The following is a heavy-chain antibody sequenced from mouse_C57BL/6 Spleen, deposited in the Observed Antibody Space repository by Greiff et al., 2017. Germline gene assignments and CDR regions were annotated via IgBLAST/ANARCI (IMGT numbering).Heavy chain of an antibody. J-gene: IGHJ4*01. D-gene: IGHD1-1*01. Sequence: ESGPGLVKPSQSLSLTCSVTGYSITSGYYWNWIRQFPGNKLEWMGYISYDGSNNYNPSLKNRISITRDTSKNQFFLKLNSVTTEDTATYYCARDKITTVVEDYAMDYWGQGTSVTVSS. CDR3: ARDKITTVVEDYAMDY. CDR2: ISYDGSN. CDR1: GYSITSGYY. V-gene: IGHV3-6*01.